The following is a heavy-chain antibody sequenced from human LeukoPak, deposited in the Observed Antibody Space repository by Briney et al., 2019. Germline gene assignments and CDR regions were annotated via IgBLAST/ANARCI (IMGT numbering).Heavy chain of an antibody. J-gene: IGHJ4*02. Sequence: SETLSLTCTVSGGSISSSSYYWGWIRQPPGKGLEWIGSIYYSGSTYYNPSLKSRVTISVDTSKNQFSLKLSSVTAADTAVYYCARSGSGYDFRSYFDYWGQGTLVTVSS. V-gene: IGHV4-39*07. CDR1: GGSISSSSYY. D-gene: IGHD5-12*01. CDR3: ARSGSGYDFRSYFDY. CDR2: IYYSGST.